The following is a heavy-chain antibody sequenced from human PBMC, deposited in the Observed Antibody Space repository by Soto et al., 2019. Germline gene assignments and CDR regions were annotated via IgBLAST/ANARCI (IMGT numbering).Heavy chain of an antibody. D-gene: IGHD2-21*02. Sequence: GGSLRLSCAASGFTFSSYGMHWVRQAPGKGLEWVAAISYDGSNKYYADSVKGRFTISRDNSKNTLYLQMNSLRAEDTAVYYCASRVVTALDYWGQGTLVTVSS. CDR2: ISYDGSNK. CDR3: ASRVVTALDY. CDR1: GFTFSSYG. J-gene: IGHJ4*02. V-gene: IGHV3-30*03.